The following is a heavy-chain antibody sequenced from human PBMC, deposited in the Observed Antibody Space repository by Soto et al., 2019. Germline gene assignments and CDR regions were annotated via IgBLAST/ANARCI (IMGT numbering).Heavy chain of an antibody. CDR3: AKLLSDCTNGVCYRELYYYYYMDV. CDR2: ISGSGGST. V-gene: IGHV3-23*01. J-gene: IGHJ6*03. CDR1: GFTFSSYA. Sequence: EVQLLESGGGLVQPGGSLRLSCAASGFTFSSYAMSWVRQAPGKGLEWVSAISGSGGSTYYADSVKGRFTISRDNSKNTLYLQMNSLRVEDTAVYYCAKLLSDCTNGVCYRELYYYYYMDVWGKGTTVTVSS. D-gene: IGHD2-8*01.